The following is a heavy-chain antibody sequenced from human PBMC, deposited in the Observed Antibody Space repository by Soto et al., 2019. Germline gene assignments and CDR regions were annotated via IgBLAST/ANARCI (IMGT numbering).Heavy chain of an antibody. CDR2: MNEDGGTT. J-gene: IGHJ6*02. CDR1: GFTFSSYW. Sequence: GWSLRLSCAASGFTFSSYWMHWVRQAPGKGLVWVSRMNEDGGTTDYADSVKGRFTISRDNAKNTLYLQMNSLRVEDTAVYYCASDLSGRADVWGQGTMVTVSS. V-gene: IGHV3-74*01. D-gene: IGHD3-10*01. CDR3: ASDLSGRADV.